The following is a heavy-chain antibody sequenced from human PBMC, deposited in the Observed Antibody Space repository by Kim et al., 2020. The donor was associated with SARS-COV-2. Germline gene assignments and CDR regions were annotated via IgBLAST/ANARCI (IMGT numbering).Heavy chain of an antibody. CDR3: ARVRSPYYYDSSGYYLDY. V-gene: IGHV3-21*01. D-gene: IGHD3-22*01. J-gene: IGHJ4*02. Sequence: GGSLRLSCAASGFTFSSYSMNWVRQAPGKGLEWVSSISSSSSYIYYADSVKGRFTISRDNAKNSLYLQMNSLRAEDTAVYYCARVRSPYYYDSSGYYLDYWGQVTLVTVSS. CDR1: GFTFSSYS. CDR2: ISSSSSYI.